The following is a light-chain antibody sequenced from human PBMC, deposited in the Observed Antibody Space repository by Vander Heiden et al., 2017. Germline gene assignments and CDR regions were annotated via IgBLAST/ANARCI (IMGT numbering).Light chain of an antibody. J-gene: IGKJ1*01. Sequence: EIVMTQSPATLSVSPGERTTLSCRARQSVDKYLGWYQQKPGQVPSLLIYDASTRATGIPARFSGSGSGTEFTLTISSLQSEDFAVYYCQQYKSWPPTFGQGTKVEIK. CDR3: QQYKSWPPT. CDR2: DAS. CDR1: QSVDKY. V-gene: IGKV3-15*01.